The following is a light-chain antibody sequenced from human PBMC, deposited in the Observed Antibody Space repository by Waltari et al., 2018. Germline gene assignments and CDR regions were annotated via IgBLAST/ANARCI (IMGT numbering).Light chain of an antibody. J-gene: IGKJ3*01. CDR2: GAS. Sequence: EIVMTQSPATLSVSPGERATLSCRASQSVSSNLAWYQQKPGQAPRLLIYGASTRATGIPARFSGSGSGTEFTLTISSLQSEDFAVYYCQQYNNWPLTFGPGTKGEIK. V-gene: IGKV3-15*01. CDR3: QQYNNWPLT. CDR1: QSVSSN.